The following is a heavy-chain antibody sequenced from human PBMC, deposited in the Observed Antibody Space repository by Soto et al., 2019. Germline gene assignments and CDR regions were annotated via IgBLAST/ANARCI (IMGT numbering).Heavy chain of an antibody. J-gene: IGHJ6*03. CDR2: IKQDGSDK. Sequence: GGSLRLSCVASGFPFSTYWMTWVRQAPGKVLEWVANIKQDGSDKYYLASVKGRFTISRDNAKNSLYLQMNSLRVEDTAVYFCARGFNSPHPDYYMDVWGKGTTVTVSS. V-gene: IGHV3-7*01. D-gene: IGHD5-18*01. CDR1: GFPFSTYW. CDR3: ARGFNSPHPDYYMDV.